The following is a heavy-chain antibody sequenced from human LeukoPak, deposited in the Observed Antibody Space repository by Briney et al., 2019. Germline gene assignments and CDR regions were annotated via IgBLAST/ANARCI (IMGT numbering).Heavy chain of an antibody. D-gene: IGHD6-19*01. CDR2: IRSKAYGGTT. V-gene: IGHV3-49*04. Sequence: GGSLRLSCTTSGFTFGDYGMSWVRQAPGKGLEWVGFIRSKAYGGTTEYAASVKGRFTISRDDSKSIAYLQMNSLKTEDTAVYYCAIGAVGFDYWGQGTLVTVSS. CDR3: AIGAVGFDY. J-gene: IGHJ4*02. CDR1: GFTFGDYG.